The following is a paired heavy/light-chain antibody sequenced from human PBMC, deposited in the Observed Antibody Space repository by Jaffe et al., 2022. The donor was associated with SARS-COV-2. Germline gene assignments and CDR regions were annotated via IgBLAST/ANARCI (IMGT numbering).Heavy chain of an antibody. CDR1: GFTFSSYW. CDR2: IKQDGSEK. D-gene: IGHD5-12*01. CDR3: ARVGRGYSGYDWGWFGMDV. J-gene: IGHJ6*02. V-gene: IGHV3-7*01. Sequence: EVQLVESGGGLVQPGGSLRLSCAASGFTFSSYWMSWVRQAPGKGLEWVANIKQDGSEKYYVDSVKGRFTISRDNAKNSLYLQMNSLRAEDTAVYYCARVGRGYSGYDWGWFGMDVWGQGTTVTVSS.
Light chain of an antibody. V-gene: IGKV3-15*01. Sequence: EIVMTQSPATLSVSPGERATLSCRASQSVSSNLAWYQQKPGQAPRLLIYGASTRATGIPARFSGSGSGTEFTLTISSLQSEDFAVYYCQQYNNWPLWTFGQGTKVEIK. CDR1: QSVSSN. J-gene: IGKJ1*01. CDR2: GAS. CDR3: QQYNNWPLWT.